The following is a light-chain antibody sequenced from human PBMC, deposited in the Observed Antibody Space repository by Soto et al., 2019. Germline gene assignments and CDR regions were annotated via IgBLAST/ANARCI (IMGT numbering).Light chain of an antibody. CDR3: QQYADSPIT. CDR1: QSVGRDY. J-gene: IGKJ5*01. V-gene: IGKV3-20*01. CDR2: DAS. Sequence: EIVLTQSPGTLSLSPGERATLSCRASQSVGRDYLAWFQQKPGQPPRLLIHDASSRATGIPDRFSGSGTGTDFTLTISRLEPEDFAVYHCQQYADSPITFGQGTRLEMK.